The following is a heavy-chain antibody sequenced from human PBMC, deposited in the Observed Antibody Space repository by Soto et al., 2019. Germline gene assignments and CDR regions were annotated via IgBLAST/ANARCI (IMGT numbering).Heavy chain of an antibody. Sequence: GGSLRLSCTASGFTFGDYAMSWFRQAPGKGLEWVGFIRSKAYGGTTEYAASVKGRFTISRDDSKSIAYLQMNSLKTEDTAVYYCTREEDIVVVPAAFDYWGQGTLVTVSS. J-gene: IGHJ4*02. V-gene: IGHV3-49*03. CDR2: IRSKAYGGTT. D-gene: IGHD2-2*01. CDR1: GFTFGDYA. CDR3: TREEDIVVVPAAFDY.